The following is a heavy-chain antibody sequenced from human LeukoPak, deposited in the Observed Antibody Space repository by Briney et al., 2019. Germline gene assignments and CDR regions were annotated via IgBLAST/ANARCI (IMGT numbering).Heavy chain of an antibody. CDR2: IKQGGSEK. J-gene: IGHJ4*02. CDR3: ARAGGSTVSHSDY. V-gene: IGHV3-7*01. CDR1: GITFSNYW. D-gene: IGHD4-17*01. Sequence: PGGSLRLSCAASGITFSNYWMSWVRQAPGKGLEWVANIKQGGSEKYYVDSVKGRFTISRDNAKNSLYLQMNSLRAEDTAVYYCARAGGSTVSHSDYWGQGTLVTVSS.